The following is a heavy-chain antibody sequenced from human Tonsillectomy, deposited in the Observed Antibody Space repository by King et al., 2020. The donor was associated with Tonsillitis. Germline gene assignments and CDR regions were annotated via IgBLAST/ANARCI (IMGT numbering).Heavy chain of an antibody. CDR2: ISSNGGST. CDR1: GFIFSSYA. D-gene: IGHD6-6*01. Sequence: DVQLVESGGGLVQPGGSLRLSCSASGFIFSSYAMHWVRQAPGKGLEYVLTISSNGGSTYYADPVKGRFTISRDNSKNTLYLQMSSLRAEDTAVYYCVKDRTEYSSSSGLDYWGQGTLVTVSS. V-gene: IGHV3-64D*06. CDR3: VKDRTEYSSSSGLDY. J-gene: IGHJ4*02.